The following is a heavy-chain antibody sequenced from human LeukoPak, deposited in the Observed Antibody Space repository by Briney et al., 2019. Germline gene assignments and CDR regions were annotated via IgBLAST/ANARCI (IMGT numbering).Heavy chain of an antibody. Sequence: ASVKLSCKASGNTFTSYDINWVRQATGQGLEWMGWMNPNSGNTGYAQKFQGRVTMTRNTSISTAYMELSSLRSEDTAVYYCARGRSHQLLWGGWYYYGMDVWGQGTTVTVSS. CDR2: MNPNSGNT. J-gene: IGHJ6*02. CDR3: ARGRSHQLLWGGWYYYGMDV. D-gene: IGHD2-2*01. V-gene: IGHV1-8*01. CDR1: GNTFTSYD.